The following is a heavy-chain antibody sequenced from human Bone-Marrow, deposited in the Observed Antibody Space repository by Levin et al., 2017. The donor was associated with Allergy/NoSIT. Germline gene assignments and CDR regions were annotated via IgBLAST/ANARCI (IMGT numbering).Heavy chain of an antibody. D-gene: IGHD2-15*01. CDR1: GGTFSSHG. Sequence: PSASVKVSCKASGGTFSSHGIAWVRQAPGQGLEWMGGIIPIFGPPNYAQKFQGRVTISADESTNTAYMELSSLRSDDTAVFYCARLTGDCSGGACLSRYFYYYMDVWGKGTTVTVSS. V-gene: IGHV1-69*13. J-gene: IGHJ6*03. CDR3: ARLTGDCSGGACLSRYFYYYMDV. CDR2: IIPIFGPP.